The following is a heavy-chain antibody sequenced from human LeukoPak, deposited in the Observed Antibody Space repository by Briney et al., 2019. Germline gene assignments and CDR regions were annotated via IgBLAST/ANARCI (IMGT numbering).Heavy chain of an antibody. J-gene: IGHJ3*02. CDR3: ARDKRPGLDDAFDI. V-gene: IGHV3-7*01. CDR2: IIQDGSEK. CDR1: GFTFSTYW. Sequence: GGSLRLSCAASGFTFSTYWMTWVRQAPGKGLEWMANIIQDGSEKYYVDSVKGRFTISRDNAKNSLYLQMNSLRVEDTAVYYCARDKRPGLDDAFDIWGQGTMVTVSS.